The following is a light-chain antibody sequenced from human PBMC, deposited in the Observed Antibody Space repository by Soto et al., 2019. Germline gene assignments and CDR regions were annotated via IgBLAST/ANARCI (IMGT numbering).Light chain of an antibody. V-gene: IGKV1-39*01. CDR1: QSISRF. CDR3: QQTYITPPWT. J-gene: IGKJ1*01. CDR2: AAS. Sequence: DIQMTQSPSSLSASVGDRVTITCRASQSISRFLNWYQQKSGKPAQLLIYAASSLQSGVPSRFSGSGSGTDFTLTISSLQPEDFANYYCQQTYITPPWTFGQGSKVEIK.